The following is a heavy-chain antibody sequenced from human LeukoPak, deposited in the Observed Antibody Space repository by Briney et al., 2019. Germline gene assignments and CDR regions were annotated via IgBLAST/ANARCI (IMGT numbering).Heavy chain of an antibody. V-gene: IGHV1-2*06. Sequence: ASVKVSCKASGYTFTGYYMHWVRQAPGQELEWMGRINPNSGGTNYAQKFQGRVTMTRDTSISTAYMELSRLRSDDTAVYYCAREPNYYDSIMVDYWGQGTLVTVSS. CDR1: GYTFTGYY. D-gene: IGHD3-22*01. CDR2: INPNSGGT. J-gene: IGHJ4*02. CDR3: AREPNYYDSIMVDY.